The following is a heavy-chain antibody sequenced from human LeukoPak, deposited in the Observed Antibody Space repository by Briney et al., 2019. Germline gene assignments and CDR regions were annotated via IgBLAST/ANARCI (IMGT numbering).Heavy chain of an antibody. J-gene: IGHJ4*02. CDR1: GYTFTSYY. CDR2: INPSGGST. CDR3: AREYLDGGNSGLLY. V-gene: IGHV1-46*01. D-gene: IGHD4-23*01. Sequence: ASAKVSCKASGYTFTSYYMHWGRQAPGQRLELMGIINPSGGSTSYAQKFQGRVTMTRDASTRTVYMELSSLRSEDTAVYYCAREYLDGGNSGLLYWGQGTLVTVS.